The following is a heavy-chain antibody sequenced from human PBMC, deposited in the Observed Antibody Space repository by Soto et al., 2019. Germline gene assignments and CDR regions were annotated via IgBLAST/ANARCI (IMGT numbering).Heavy chain of an antibody. D-gene: IGHD3-22*01. CDR3: ARGGQGAYYDSSGYLFDY. J-gene: IGHJ4*02. CDR2: IYYSGST. V-gene: IGHV4-61*01. Sequence: PSETLSLTCTVSGGSVSSGSYYWSWIRQPPGKGLEWIGYIYYSGSTNYNPSLKSRVTISVDTSKNQFSLKLSSVTAADTAVYYCARGGQGAYYDSSGYLFDYWGQGTLVTVSS. CDR1: GGSVSSGSYY.